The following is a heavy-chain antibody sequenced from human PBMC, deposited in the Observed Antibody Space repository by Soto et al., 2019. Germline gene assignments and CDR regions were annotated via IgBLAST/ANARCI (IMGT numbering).Heavy chain of an antibody. Sequence: QVQLVQSGAEVKKPGSSVKVSCEASGRTFSSYSIIWVRQAPGQGLEWMGRITPVLGIANYAQKFQGRVTISADKSTSTAYMDRSSLTFEDTAVYYCARGGAVAGDPNLQRYYYGMDVWGQGTTVTVSS. J-gene: IGHJ6*02. CDR1: GRTFSSYS. V-gene: IGHV1-69*02. D-gene: IGHD6-19*01. CDR3: ARGGAVAGDPNLQRYYYGMDV. CDR2: ITPVLGIA.